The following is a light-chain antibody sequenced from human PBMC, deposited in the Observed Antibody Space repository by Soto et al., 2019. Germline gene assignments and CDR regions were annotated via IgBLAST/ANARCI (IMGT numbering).Light chain of an antibody. CDR2: VAS. V-gene: IGKV3-20*01. CDR3: EQYMSSVS. CDR1: QSVDTTF. J-gene: IGKJ1*01. Sequence: EIVLTQSPGSLSLSPGQRATLSRRASQSVDTTFFAWYQKKHGQARRLLIYVASKRSTGIPDRFSGSGFGIDVTLLISRVELEDFAVFYCEQYMSSVSFGQGTNVEIK.